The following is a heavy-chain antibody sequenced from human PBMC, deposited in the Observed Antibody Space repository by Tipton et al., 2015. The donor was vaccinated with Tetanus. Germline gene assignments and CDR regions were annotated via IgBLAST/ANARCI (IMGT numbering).Heavy chain of an antibody. CDR1: GGSIASQY. CDR3: AGDRGDTGTVNWFDP. D-gene: IGHD1-1*01. CDR2: TYIRGTT. Sequence: TLSLTCTVSGGSIASQYWSWIRQPAGKGLEWIGRTYIRGTTTYNPSLKSRVTISVDTSENQMSLRLTSVTAADTAVYYCAGDRGDTGTVNWFDPWGQGTLVTVSS. J-gene: IGHJ5*02. V-gene: IGHV4-4*07.